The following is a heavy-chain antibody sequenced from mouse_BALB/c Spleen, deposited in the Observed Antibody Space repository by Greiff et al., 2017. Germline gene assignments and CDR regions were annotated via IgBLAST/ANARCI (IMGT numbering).Heavy chain of an antibody. V-gene: IGHV5-12-2*01. CDR2: ISNGGGST. CDR3: ARGSSAPFAY. D-gene: IGHD1-1*01. Sequence: EVQLVESGGGLVQPGGSLKLSCAASGFTFSSYTMSWVRQTPEKRLEWVAYISNGGGSTYYPDTVKGRFTISRDNAKNTLYLQMSSLKSEDTAMYYCARGSSAPFAYWGQGTLVTVSA. J-gene: IGHJ3*01. CDR1: GFTFSSYT.